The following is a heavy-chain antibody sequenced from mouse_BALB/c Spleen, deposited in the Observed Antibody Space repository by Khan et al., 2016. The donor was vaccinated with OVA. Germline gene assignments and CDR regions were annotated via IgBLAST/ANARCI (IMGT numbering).Heavy chain of an antibody. Sequence: QVQLKESGAELVRPGVSVKISCKGSGYTFTDFTVHWVKQSHAKSLEWIGVISTYYGDVTYNQNFKGKATMTVDKSSSTAYMELARLTSEDSAIXYCARGGGGDRFAYWGQGTLVTVSA. V-gene: IGHV1S137*01. CDR2: ISTYYGDV. CDR1: GYTFTDFT. CDR3: ARGGGGDRFAY. J-gene: IGHJ3*01.